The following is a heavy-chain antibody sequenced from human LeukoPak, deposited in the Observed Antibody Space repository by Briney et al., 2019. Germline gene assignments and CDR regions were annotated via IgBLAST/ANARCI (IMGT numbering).Heavy chain of an antibody. J-gene: IGHJ4*02. CDR2: ITNGDTSL. D-gene: IGHD1-1*01. V-gene: IGHV3-11*01. CDR3: AANWNNDH. CDR1: GFTFSDYY. Sequence: PGGSLRLSCAASGFTFSDYYMSWIRQAPGKGLEWISYITNGDTSLYYADSVKGRFTISRDNTRNSLYLQMNSLRAEDTAVYYCAANWNNDHWGPGTLVTVSS.